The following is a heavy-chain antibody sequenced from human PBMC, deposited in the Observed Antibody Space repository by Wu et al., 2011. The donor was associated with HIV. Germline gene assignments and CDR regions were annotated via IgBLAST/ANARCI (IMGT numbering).Heavy chain of an antibody. J-gene: IGHJ6*03. V-gene: IGHV1-2*02. Sequence: QVQLVQSGADVKRPGASVKVSCKASGYTFTGYYVHWVRQAPGQGLEWLGWINPINGGTDYARKFQGRVTMTRDTSISTAYMELSRLRSDDTAVYYCAREGYSSTWYSHYYYYHMDVWGKGTTVTVSS. CDR2: INPINGGT. CDR3: AREGYSSTWYSHYYYYHMDV. CDR1: GYTFTGYY. D-gene: IGHD6-13*01.